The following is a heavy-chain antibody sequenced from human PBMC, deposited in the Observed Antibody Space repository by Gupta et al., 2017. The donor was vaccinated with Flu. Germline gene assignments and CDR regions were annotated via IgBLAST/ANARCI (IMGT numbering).Heavy chain of an antibody. D-gene: IGHD3-3*01. CDR3: ARVTRIDFWSGYTN. Sequence: EVQLVESGGGLVQPGGSLRLSCSASGFTFSDHYMDWVRQAPGKGLEWVGRTRNKANSYTTEYAASVKGRFTISRDDSKNSLYLQMNSLKTEDTAVYYCARVTRIDFWSGYTNWGQGTLVTVSS. J-gene: IGHJ4*02. V-gene: IGHV3-72*01. CDR2: TRNKANSYTT. CDR1: GFTFSDHY.